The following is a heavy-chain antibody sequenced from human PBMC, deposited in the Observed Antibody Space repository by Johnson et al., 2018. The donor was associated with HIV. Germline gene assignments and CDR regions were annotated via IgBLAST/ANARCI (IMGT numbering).Heavy chain of an antibody. J-gene: IGHJ3*02. V-gene: IGHV3-11*04. D-gene: IGHD3-10*01. CDR3: ARDKGRGAFDI. Sequence: QVQLVESGGGLVKPGGSLRLSCAASGITFSDYYMSWIRQAPGKGLEWVSYISRSGNTIYYADSVKGRVTISRDNAKKSLYLQMNSLRAEDTAVYYCARDKGRGAFDIWGQGTMVTVSS. CDR1: GITFSDYY. CDR2: ISRSGNTI.